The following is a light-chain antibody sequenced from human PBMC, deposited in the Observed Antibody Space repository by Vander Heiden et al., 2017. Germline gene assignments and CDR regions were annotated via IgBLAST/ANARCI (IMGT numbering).Light chain of an antibody. CDR1: QSLLYTNGKNL. J-gene: IGKJ1*01. CDR3: MQSLQAPRT. V-gene: IGKV2-28*01. Sequence: DIVMTQSPLSLPVTPGEPASISCRSSQSLLYTNGKNLLDWYRQKPGQSPKLLIYVGSKRASGGPDRFSGSGSGTDFTLKISRVEAEEVGVYYCMQSLQAPRTFGQGTRVESK. CDR2: VGS.